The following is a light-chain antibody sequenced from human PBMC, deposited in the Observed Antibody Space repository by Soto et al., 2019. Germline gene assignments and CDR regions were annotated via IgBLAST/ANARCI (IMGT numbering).Light chain of an antibody. Sequence: EIVLTQSPGTLSLSPGERATLSCRASQSVSGNYFAWYQQKLGQDPKLLIYGATSRATGIPDRFSGSVSGTDFTLTISRLEPEDFAVYYCQQYGRSATFTFGPGTKVDIK. CDR2: GAT. CDR3: QQYGRSATFT. V-gene: IGKV3-20*01. CDR1: QSVSGNY. J-gene: IGKJ3*01.